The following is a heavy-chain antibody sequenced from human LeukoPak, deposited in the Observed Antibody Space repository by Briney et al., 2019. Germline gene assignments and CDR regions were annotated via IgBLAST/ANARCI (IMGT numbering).Heavy chain of an antibody. J-gene: IGHJ4*02. Sequence: SGTLSLTCAVSGGSISSSNWWSWVRQPPETGLEWVGYTHYSGTPNYTPSPKSRVSISIDTSKSQFSLKVSSVTAADTGVYYCATGWYGDGGYWGQGILVTVSS. CDR1: GGSISSSNW. V-gene: IGHV4-4*02. CDR2: THYSGTP. D-gene: IGHD6-19*01. CDR3: ATGWYGDGGY.